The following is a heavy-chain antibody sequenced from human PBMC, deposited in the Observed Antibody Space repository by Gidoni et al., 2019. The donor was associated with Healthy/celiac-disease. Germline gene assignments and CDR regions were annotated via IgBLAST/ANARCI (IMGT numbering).Heavy chain of an antibody. CDR3: ARDRVTYYYDSSGYYPYYYGMDV. CDR1: GFTVSINY. D-gene: IGHD3-22*01. CDR2: IYSGGST. Sequence: EVQLVEYGGGLVQPGGSLRLSCAASGFTVSINYMSWVRQAPGKGLEWVSVIYSGGSTYYADSVQGRFNISRDNSKNTLYLQMNSLRAEDTAVYYCARDRVTYYYDSSGYYPYYYGMDVWGQGTTVTVSS. V-gene: IGHV3-66*02. J-gene: IGHJ6*02.